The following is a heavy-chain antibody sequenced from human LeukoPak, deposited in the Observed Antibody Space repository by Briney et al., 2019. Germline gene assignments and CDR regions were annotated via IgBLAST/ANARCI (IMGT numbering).Heavy chain of an antibody. CDR2: IIPIFGTA. J-gene: IGHJ4*02. CDR1: GGTFSSYA. D-gene: IGHD3-10*01. CDR3: ARDNLSHREGYGSGRDHYYFDY. Sequence: SVKVSCKASGGTFSSYAISWVRQAPGQGREWMGGIIPIFGTANYAQKFQGRVTITTDESTSTAYMELSSLRSEDTAVYYCARDNLSHREGYGSGRDHYYFDYWGQGTLVTVSS. V-gene: IGHV1-69*05.